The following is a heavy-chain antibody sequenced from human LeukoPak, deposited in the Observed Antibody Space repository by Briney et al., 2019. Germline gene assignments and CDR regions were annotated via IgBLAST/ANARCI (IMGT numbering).Heavy chain of an antibody. CDR2: IFYSGIL. D-gene: IGHD2/OR15-2a*01. Sequence: PSETLSLTCTVSGGSISSSSYYWGWVRQPPGSGLEWIGSIFYSGILYYSPSLKSRVTISVDTSKNQFSLKLNSVTAADTAVYYCARMTLSFDYWGQGTLVTVSS. V-gene: IGHV4-39*07. CDR1: GGSISSSSYY. J-gene: IGHJ4*02. CDR3: ARMTLSFDY.